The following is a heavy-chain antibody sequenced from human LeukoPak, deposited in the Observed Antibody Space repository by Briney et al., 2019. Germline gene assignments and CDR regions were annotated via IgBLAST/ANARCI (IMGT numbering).Heavy chain of an antibody. V-gene: IGHV4-30-2*02. D-gene: IGHD4-17*01. CDR2: IYHSGST. Sequence: SETLSLTCTVSGGSISSSSYYWSWIRQPPGKGLEWIGYIYHSGSTYYNPSLKSRVTISVDTSKNQFSLKLSSVTAADTAVYYCASAGPYGDYSIRFDYWGQGTLVTVSS. CDR3: ASAGPYGDYSIRFDY. J-gene: IGHJ4*02. CDR1: GGSISSSSYY.